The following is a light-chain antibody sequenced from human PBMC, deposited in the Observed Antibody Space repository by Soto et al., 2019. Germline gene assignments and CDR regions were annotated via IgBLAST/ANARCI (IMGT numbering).Light chain of an antibody. V-gene: IGKV3-11*01. J-gene: IGKJ1*01. CDR1: QSVSSN. CDR3: QHRHNWPWT. Sequence: ETVLTQCPGTPSLSAGENATLPRRASQSVSSNFAWYQQRPGQAPRLLIYDASNRATGIPARFSGSGSGTDFTLTISSLEPEDFAVYYCQHRHNWPWTFGQGTKVDI. CDR2: DAS.